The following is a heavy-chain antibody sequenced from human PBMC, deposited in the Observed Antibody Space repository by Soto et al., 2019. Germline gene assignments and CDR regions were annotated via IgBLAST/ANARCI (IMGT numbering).Heavy chain of an antibody. J-gene: IGHJ4*02. D-gene: IGHD3-10*01. CDR3: VKGGITMVRGVLFAY. V-gene: IGHV3-74*01. CDR2: IYNDGTYS. CDR1: GFIFKMYW. Sequence: GGSLRLSCAASGFIFKMYWMHWVRQSPGKGLVWISRIYNDGTYSDYADSVRGRFTISRDNSKNTLYLQMSSLRTADTAIYYCVKGGITMVRGVLFAYWGQGTPVTVSS.